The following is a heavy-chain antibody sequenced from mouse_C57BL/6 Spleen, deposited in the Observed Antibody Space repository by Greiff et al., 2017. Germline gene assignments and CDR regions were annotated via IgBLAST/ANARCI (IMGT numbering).Heavy chain of an antibody. Sequence: QQSGPELVKPGASVKISCKASGYSFTGYYMNWVKQSPEKSLEWIGEINPSTGGTTYNQKFKAKATLTVDKSSSTAYMQLKSLTSEDSAVYYCAGYSNSWFAYWGQGTLVTVSA. CDR1: GYSFTGYY. V-gene: IGHV1-42*01. D-gene: IGHD2-5*01. J-gene: IGHJ3*01. CDR2: INPSTGGT. CDR3: AGYSNSWFAY.